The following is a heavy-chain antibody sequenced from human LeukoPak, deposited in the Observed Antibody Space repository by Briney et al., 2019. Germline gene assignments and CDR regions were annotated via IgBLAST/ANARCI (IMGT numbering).Heavy chain of an antibody. CDR3: AILRLSTGLWWFFDL. Sequence: ASVKVSCKASGYTFNAYYLHWVRQTPGQGLEWMGWINPNSGDTKYAQKFQGRVTMTGDTSISTAYMELSRLRFDDTAVYYCAILRLSTGLWWFFDLWGRGTLVTVSS. D-gene: IGHD2-8*02. V-gene: IGHV1-2*02. CDR1: GYTFNAYY. J-gene: IGHJ2*01. CDR2: INPNSGDT.